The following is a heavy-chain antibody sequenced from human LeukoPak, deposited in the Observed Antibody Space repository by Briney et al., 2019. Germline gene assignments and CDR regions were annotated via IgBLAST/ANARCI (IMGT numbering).Heavy chain of an antibody. Sequence: GGSLRLSCAASGFSLSSHWMSWVRQAPGKGLEWVGRIKSKTDGGTTDYAAPVKGRFTISRDDSKNTLYLQMNSLKTEDTAVYYCTTVPPYSSSWLYYFDYWGQGTLVTVSS. CDR2: IKSKTDGGTT. J-gene: IGHJ4*02. V-gene: IGHV3-15*01. CDR1: GFSLSSHW. CDR3: TTVPPYSSSWLYYFDY. D-gene: IGHD6-13*01.